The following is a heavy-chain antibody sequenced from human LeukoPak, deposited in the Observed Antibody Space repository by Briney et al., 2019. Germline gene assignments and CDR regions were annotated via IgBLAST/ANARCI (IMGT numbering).Heavy chain of an antibody. D-gene: IGHD2-15*01. CDR2: IYSSGSA. V-gene: IGHV4-59*01. J-gene: IGHJ1*01. Sequence: SETLSLTCTVSGGSISSYYWNWIRQPPGKGLEWIGYIYSSGSANYNPSLKSRVTISIDTSKNQFSLKLSSVTAADTAVYYCASPGYCSGSVCYSGYFQHWGQGTLVTVSS. CDR1: GGSISSYY. CDR3: ASPGYCSGSVCYSGYFQH.